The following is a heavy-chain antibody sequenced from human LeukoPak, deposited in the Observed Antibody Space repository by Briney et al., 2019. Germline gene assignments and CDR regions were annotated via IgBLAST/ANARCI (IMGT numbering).Heavy chain of an antibody. V-gene: IGHV1-24*01. J-gene: IGHJ3*02. Sequence: ASVKVSCKASGYTFTSYYMHWVRQAPGKGLEWMGGFDPEDGETIYAQKFQGRVTMTEDTSTDTAYMELSSLRSEDTAVYYCATGRITMVRGVIISPHDAFDIWGQGTMVTVSS. CDR1: GYTFTSYY. CDR3: ATGRITMVRGVIISPHDAFDI. D-gene: IGHD3-10*01. CDR2: FDPEDGET.